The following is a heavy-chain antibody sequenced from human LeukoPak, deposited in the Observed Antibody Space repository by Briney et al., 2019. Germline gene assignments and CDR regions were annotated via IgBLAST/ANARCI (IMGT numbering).Heavy chain of an antibody. D-gene: IGHD6-13*01. CDR2: ISSSGSTT. J-gene: IGHJ3*02. CDR3: ARDLSSSYHAFDI. V-gene: IGHV3-11*01. Sequence: PGGSLRLSCAASGFTFSDYYMSWIRQAPGKGLEWVSYISSSGSTTYYADSVKGRFTISRDNAKNSLYLQMNSLRAEDTAVYYCARDLSSSYHAFDIWGQGTMVTVSS. CDR1: GFTFSDYY.